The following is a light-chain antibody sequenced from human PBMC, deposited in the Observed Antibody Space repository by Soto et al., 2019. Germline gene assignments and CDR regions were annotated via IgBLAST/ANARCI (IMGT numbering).Light chain of an antibody. CDR2: TSS. J-gene: IGKJ2*01. CDR1: QGISNY. CDR3: QHYDNLPPYI. Sequence: DIQMTQSPSSLSASVGDRVTITCRASQGISNYLTWYQQKPGKVPKLLIYTSSTLQSGVPSRFSGSGSGTDFTFSISSVQPEDVATYYCQHYDNLPPYIFGQGTKVDIK. V-gene: IGKV1-27*01.